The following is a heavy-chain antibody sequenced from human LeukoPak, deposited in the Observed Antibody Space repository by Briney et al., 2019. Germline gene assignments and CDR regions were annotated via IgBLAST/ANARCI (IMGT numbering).Heavy chain of an antibody. CDR1: GGSISSGGYY. Sequence: SETLSLTCTVSGGSISSGGYYWSWIRQHPGKGLEWIGYIYYSGGTYYNPSLKSRVTISVDTSKNQFSLKLSSVTAADTAVYYCARRSSLRGYCSSTSCYYWFDPWGQGTLVTVSS. V-gene: IGHV4-31*03. CDR2: IYYSGGT. J-gene: IGHJ5*02. D-gene: IGHD2-2*01. CDR3: ARRSSLRGYCSSTSCYYWFDP.